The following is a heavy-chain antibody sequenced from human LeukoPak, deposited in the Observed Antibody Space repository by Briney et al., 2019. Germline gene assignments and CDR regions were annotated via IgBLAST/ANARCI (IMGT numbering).Heavy chain of an antibody. CDR3: VRVSGFCTNGVCPSFDP. J-gene: IGHJ5*02. CDR2: IKQDGSEK. D-gene: IGHD2-8*01. V-gene: IGHV3-7*01. CDR1: GFTFSSYW. Sequence: GGSLRLSCAASGFTFSSYWMSWVRQAPGKGLEWVANIKQDGSEKYYVDSVKGRFTISRDNAKNSLYLQMNSLRTEDTAVYYCVRVSGFCTNGVCPSFDPWGQRTLVTVSS.